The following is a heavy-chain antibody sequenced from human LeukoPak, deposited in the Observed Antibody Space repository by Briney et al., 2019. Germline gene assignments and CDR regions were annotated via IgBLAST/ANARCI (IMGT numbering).Heavy chain of an antibody. CDR1: GGSISSGSYY. CDR2: IYTSGST. Sequence: SETLSLTCTVSGGSISSGSYYWSWIRQPAGKGLEWIGRIYTSGSTNYNPSLKSRVTISVDTSKNQFSLKLSSVTAADTAVYYCASSHSSGYFMAQLDYWGQGTLVTVSS. V-gene: IGHV4-61*02. D-gene: IGHD3-22*01. J-gene: IGHJ4*02. CDR3: ASSHSSGYFMAQLDY.